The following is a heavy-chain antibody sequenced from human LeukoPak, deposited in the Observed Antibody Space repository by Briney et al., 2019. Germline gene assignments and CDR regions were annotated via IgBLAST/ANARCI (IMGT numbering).Heavy chain of an antibody. CDR2: IYYSRST. J-gene: IGHJ4*02. V-gene: IGHV4-30-4*08. CDR3: ARDGYNSGYFDY. D-gene: IGHD5-24*01. CDR1: TFDDYA. Sequence: TFDDYAMHWIRQPPGKGLEWIGYIYYSRSTSYSPSLKSRLTISVDTSKNQFSLKLSSVTAADTAVYYCARDGYNSGYFDYWGQGTLVTVSS.